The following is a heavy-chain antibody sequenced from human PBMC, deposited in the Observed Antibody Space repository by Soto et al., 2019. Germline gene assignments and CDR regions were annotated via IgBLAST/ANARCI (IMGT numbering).Heavy chain of an antibody. V-gene: IGHV3-53*01. J-gene: IGHJ6*02. Sequence: EVQLVESGGGLIQPGGSLRLSCTASGLSVRNNYMSWVRQAPGMGLEWVSFIYNDGTTYYADSVKGRFTISRDTSKNTLSLQMDSLRDEDTAVEYCVRPLPSGRNYGMDVWGHGTTVTVSS. D-gene: IGHD3-10*01. CDR3: VRPLPSGRNYGMDV. CDR2: IYNDGTT. CDR1: GLSVRNNY.